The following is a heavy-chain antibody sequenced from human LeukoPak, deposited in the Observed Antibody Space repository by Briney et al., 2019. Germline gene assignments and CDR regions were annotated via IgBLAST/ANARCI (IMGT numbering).Heavy chain of an antibody. J-gene: IGHJ4*02. CDR3: ARETYYYGSRSYYAFDY. Sequence: GGPQRLSCAASGFTFSSYAMHGLRQAPGKGVEWVTVISCDGNNKYYAYSVKRLFTITRDNSKNTLYLQMNSLRAEDTAVYYCARETYYYGSRSYYAFDYWGQGTLVTVSS. CDR2: ISCDGNNK. V-gene: IGHV3-30*01. D-gene: IGHD3-10*01. CDR1: GFTFSSYA.